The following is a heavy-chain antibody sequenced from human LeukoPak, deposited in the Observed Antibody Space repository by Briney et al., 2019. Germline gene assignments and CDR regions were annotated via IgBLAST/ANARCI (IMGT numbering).Heavy chain of an antibody. CDR1: GFHFDDYA. D-gene: IGHD6-19*01. J-gene: IGHJ4*02. CDR2: ISWNSGSI. V-gene: IGHV3-9*01. Sequence: PGGSVRLSCAASGFHFDDYAMHGVRQAPGKGLEWVSGISWNSGSIGYADSVKGRFTISRDNAKNSLYLQMNSLRAEDTALYYCAKDRVAVAASPDYWGQGTLVTVSS. CDR3: AKDRVAVAASPDY.